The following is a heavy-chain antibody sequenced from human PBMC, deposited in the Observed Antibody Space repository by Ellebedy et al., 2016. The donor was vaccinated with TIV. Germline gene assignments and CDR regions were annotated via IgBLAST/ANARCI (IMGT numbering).Heavy chain of an antibody. D-gene: IGHD6-13*01. V-gene: IGHV3-23*01. CDR2: ISRTGDNT. CDR3: AKDPWGYSSSWYKGEYFQH. Sequence: GGSLRLSXAASGFTFSSHVMSWVRQAPGKGLECVSGISRTGDNTYYADSVRGRFTISRDNSKNTLYLQMNSLRAEDTAVYYCAKDPWGYSSSWYKGEYFQHWGQGTLVTVSS. J-gene: IGHJ1*01. CDR1: GFTFSSHV.